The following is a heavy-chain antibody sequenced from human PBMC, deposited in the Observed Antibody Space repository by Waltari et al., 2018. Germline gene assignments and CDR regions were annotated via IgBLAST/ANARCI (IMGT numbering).Heavy chain of an antibody. Sequence: QVQLVQSGAEVKKPGSSVKVSCKASGGTFSSYALSWVRQAPGQGLEWMGRIIPIFGTANYAQKFQGRVTITADKSTSTAYMELSSLRSEDTAVYYCARDTAADPMYYYGMDVWGQGTTVTVSS. CDR2: IIPIFGTA. J-gene: IGHJ6*02. V-gene: IGHV1-69*08. CDR3: ARDTAADPMYYYGMDV. CDR1: GGTFSSYA. D-gene: IGHD6-13*01.